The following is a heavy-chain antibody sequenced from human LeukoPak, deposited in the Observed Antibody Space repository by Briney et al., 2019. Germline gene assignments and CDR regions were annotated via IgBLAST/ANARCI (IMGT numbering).Heavy chain of an antibody. CDR3: ARGGRIDY. Sequence: SETLSLTCAVYGGSFGGYYWSWIRQPPGKGLEWIGEINHSGSTNYNPSLKSRVTISVDTSKNQFSLKLSSVTAADTAVYYCARGGRIDYWGQGTLVTVSS. CDR1: GGSFGGYY. CDR2: INHSGST. V-gene: IGHV4-34*01. J-gene: IGHJ4*02.